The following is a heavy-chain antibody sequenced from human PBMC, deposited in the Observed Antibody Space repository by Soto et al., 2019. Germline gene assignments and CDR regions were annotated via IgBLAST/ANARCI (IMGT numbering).Heavy chain of an antibody. J-gene: IGHJ3*02. CDR3: ARRTGYCSGGSCHIAFDI. Sequence: ASVKVSCKASGGTFSSCTISWVRQAPGQGLEWMGRIIPILGIANYAQKFQGRVTITADKSTSTAYMELSSLRSEDTAVYYCARRTGYCSGGSCHIAFDIWGQGTMVTVSS. D-gene: IGHD2-15*01. CDR2: IIPILGIA. V-gene: IGHV1-69*02. CDR1: GGTFSSCT.